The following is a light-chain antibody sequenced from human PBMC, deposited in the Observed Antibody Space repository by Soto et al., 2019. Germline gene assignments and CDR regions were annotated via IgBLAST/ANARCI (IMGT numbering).Light chain of an antibody. CDR3: CSYAGSSTYV. CDR2: EGS. V-gene: IGLV2-23*01. Sequence: QSALTQPASVSGSPGQSITISCTGTSSDVGRYNLVSWYQQHPGKAPKLMIYEGSKRPSGVSNRFSGYKSGNTASLTISGLQAEDEADYYRCSYAGSSTYVFGTGTKLTVL. CDR1: SSDVGRYNL. J-gene: IGLJ1*01.